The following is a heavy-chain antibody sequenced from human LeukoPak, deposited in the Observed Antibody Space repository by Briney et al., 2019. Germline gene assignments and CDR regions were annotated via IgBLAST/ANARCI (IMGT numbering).Heavy chain of an antibody. CDR3: ARTRYYYNSRSYGAPYYFDY. D-gene: IGHD3-10*01. J-gene: IGHJ4*02. CDR2: IYYSGST. Sequence: SETLSLTCTVSGGSISSSSYYWGWIRQPPGKGLEWIGSIYYSGSTYYNPSLKSRVTISVDTSKNQFSLKLSSVPAADTAVYYCARTRYYYNSRSYGAPYYFDYRGQGTLVTVSS. CDR1: GGSISSSSYY. V-gene: IGHV4-39*01.